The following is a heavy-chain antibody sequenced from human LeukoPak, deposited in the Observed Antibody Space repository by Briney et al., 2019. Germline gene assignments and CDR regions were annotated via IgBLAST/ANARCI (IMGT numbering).Heavy chain of an antibody. V-gene: IGHV4-34*01. CDR1: GGSFSGYY. CDR2: INHSGST. Sequence: SETLSLTCAVYGGSFSGYYWSWIRQPPGKGLDWIGEINHSGSTNYNPSLTSRVTISVDTSKNQFSLKLSSVTAADTAVYYCARRRPRADYDILTGYYRPGLYYFDYWGQGTLVTVSS. CDR3: ARRRPRADYDILTGYYRPGLYYFDY. D-gene: IGHD3-9*01. J-gene: IGHJ4*02.